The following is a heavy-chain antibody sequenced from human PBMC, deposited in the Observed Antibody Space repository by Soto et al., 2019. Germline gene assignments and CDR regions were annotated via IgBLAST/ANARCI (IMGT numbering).Heavy chain of an antibody. J-gene: IGHJ4*02. CDR2: TYWDDDE. CDR3: AHGSCSSADCYPNPYLDY. Sequence: QITLKESGPTLVKPTQPLTLTCTFSGFSLSTTAEGVGWFRQPPGKALEWLELTYWDDDERYSPSLKSRLTITKDTSKNQVVLTMTNVAPVDTATYYCAHGSCSSADCYPNPYLDYWGQGILVTVSS. D-gene: IGHD2-2*01. CDR1: GFSLSTTAEG. V-gene: IGHV2-5*02.